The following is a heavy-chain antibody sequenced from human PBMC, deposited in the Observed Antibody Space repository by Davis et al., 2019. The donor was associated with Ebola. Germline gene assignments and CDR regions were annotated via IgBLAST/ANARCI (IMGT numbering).Heavy chain of an antibody. CDR3: ARAGFGPPVWFDP. CDR2: IYSNGNT. V-gene: IGHV3-53*01. CDR1: GLTVSTNY. J-gene: IGHJ5*02. D-gene: IGHD3-16*01. Sequence: PGGSLRLSCAASGLTVSTNYMTWVRQAPGKGLEWVSLIYSNGNTFYADSVKGRFTISRDTSKNTRYLQMHSLRAEDTALYYCARAGFGPPVWFDPWGQGTLVAVSS.